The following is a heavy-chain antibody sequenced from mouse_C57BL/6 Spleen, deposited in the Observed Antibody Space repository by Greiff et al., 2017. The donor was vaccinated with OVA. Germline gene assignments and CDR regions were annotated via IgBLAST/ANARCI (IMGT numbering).Heavy chain of an antibody. CDR3: ARGTTVVEEGFDY. D-gene: IGHD1-1*01. J-gene: IGHJ2*01. CDR2: IDPSDSEP. CDR1: GYTFTSYW. Sequence: QVQLQQPGAELVRPGSSVKLSCTASGYTFTSYWMHWVKQRPIQGLEWIGNIDPSDSEPHSNQKFQDKATLTVDKSSSTAYMLLSSLPSEDAAVYYCARGTTVVEEGFDYWGQGTTLTVSS. V-gene: IGHV1-52*01.